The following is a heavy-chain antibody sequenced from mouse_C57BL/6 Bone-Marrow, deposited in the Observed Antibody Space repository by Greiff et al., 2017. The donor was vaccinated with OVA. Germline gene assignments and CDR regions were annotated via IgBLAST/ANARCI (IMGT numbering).Heavy chain of an antibody. CDR3: ARLGLPPVAY. CDR1: GYTFTDYY. V-gene: IGHV1-26*01. CDR2: INPNNGGT. D-gene: IGHD2-2*01. J-gene: IGHJ3*01. Sequence: VQLQQSGPELVKPGASVKISCKASGYTFTDYYMNWVKQSHGKSLEWIGDINPNNGGTSYNQKFKGKATLTVDKSSSTAYMELCSLTSEDSAVYYCARLGLPPVAYWGQGTLVTVSA.